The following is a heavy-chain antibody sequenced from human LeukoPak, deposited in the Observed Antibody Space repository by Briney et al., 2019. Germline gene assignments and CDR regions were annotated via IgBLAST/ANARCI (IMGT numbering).Heavy chain of an antibody. CDR3: ARDGVWESVVVFIS. V-gene: IGHV3-74*01. Sequence: PGGSLRLSCAASGFTFSSYWMHWVRQAPGKGLVWVSRINSDGSSTSYADSVKGRFTISRDSAKNTLYLQMDSLRAEDTAVYYCARDGVWESVVVFISWGQGTLVTVSS. J-gene: IGHJ5*02. D-gene: IGHD2-21*01. CDR2: INSDGSST. CDR1: GFTFSSYW.